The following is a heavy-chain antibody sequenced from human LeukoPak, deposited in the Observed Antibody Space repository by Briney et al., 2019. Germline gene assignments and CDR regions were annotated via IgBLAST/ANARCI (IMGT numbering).Heavy chain of an antibody. D-gene: IGHD4-17*01. CDR1: GFTFNLYA. CDR3: AKRGLRGNWFHP. Sequence: PGGSLRLSCAASGFTFNLYAMNWVRQAPGKGREWVSSINGAGNSSYYADSLRGRFTVSRDNSKNTLYLQMNSLRAEDSAVYYCAKRGLRGNWFHPWGQGPLVTVSS. J-gene: IGHJ5*02. CDR2: INGAGNSS. V-gene: IGHV3-23*01.